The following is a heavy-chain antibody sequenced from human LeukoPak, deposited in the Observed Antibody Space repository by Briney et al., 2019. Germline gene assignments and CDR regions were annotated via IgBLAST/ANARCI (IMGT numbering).Heavy chain of an antibody. CDR1: GFTFNSYS. Sequence: GGSLRLSCAASGFTFNSYSMSWVRQAPGRGLEWVSHISGSGGTTYYADPVKGRFTISRDNSNNTLHLQMKSLRAEDTAVYYCVKLVEMATTYYLDYWGQGTLVTVSS. V-gene: IGHV3-23*01. CDR3: VKLVEMATTYYLDY. D-gene: IGHD5-24*01. J-gene: IGHJ4*02. CDR2: ISGSGGTT.